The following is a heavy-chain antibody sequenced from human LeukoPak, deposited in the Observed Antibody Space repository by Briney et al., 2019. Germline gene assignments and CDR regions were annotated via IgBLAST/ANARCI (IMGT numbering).Heavy chain of an antibody. Sequence: GRSLRLFCAASGFTFSSYGMHWVRQAPGKGLEWVAVIWYDGSNKYYADSVKGRFTISRDNSKNTLYLQMNSLRAEDTAVYYCATQRYDILTGGGNYFDYWGQGTLVTVSS. D-gene: IGHD3-9*01. V-gene: IGHV3-33*01. J-gene: IGHJ4*02. CDR1: GFTFSSYG. CDR2: IWYDGSNK. CDR3: ATQRYDILTGGGNYFDY.